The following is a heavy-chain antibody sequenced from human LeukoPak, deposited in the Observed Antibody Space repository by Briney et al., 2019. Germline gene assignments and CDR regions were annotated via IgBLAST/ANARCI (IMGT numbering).Heavy chain of an antibody. D-gene: IGHD2-15*01. CDR1: GFTFSNYW. J-gene: IGHJ3*02. Sequence: GGSLRLSCAASGFTFSNYWMTWVRQAPGKGLEWVANIKQDGSEKYYVDSVKGRSTISRDNAKNSLFLQMNSLRAEDTAVYCCARDVGSCSGGRCYDAFDIWGLGTMVTVSS. V-gene: IGHV3-7*01. CDR3: ARDVGSCSGGRCYDAFDI. CDR2: IKQDGSEK.